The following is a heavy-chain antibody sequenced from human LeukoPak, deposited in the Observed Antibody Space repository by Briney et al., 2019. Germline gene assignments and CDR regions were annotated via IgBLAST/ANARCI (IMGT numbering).Heavy chain of an antibody. Sequence: PSETLSLTCTVSGGSISSYYWSWIRQPAGKGLEWIGRIYTSGSTNYNPSLKSRVTMSVDTSKNQFSLKLSSVTAADTAVYYCARDDFWSGPGRFDPWGQGTLVTVSS. CDR3: ARDDFWSGPGRFDP. J-gene: IGHJ5*02. D-gene: IGHD3-3*01. CDR1: GGSISSYY. CDR2: IYTSGST. V-gene: IGHV4-4*07.